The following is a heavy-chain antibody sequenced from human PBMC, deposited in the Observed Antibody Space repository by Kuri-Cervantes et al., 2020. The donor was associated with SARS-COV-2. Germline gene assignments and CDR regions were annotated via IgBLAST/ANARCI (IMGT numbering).Heavy chain of an antibody. CDR2: VYYNEDT. CDR3: ARPERQGEDAFDI. Sequence: GSLRLSCTVSGVSLRSVNFYWGWFRQPPGKGLEWLGSVYYNEDTYYNPTLKSRLTVSIVAAKRQFSLRLTSVTAAYTAVYFCARPERQGEDAFDIWGQGKMVTVSS. D-gene: IGHD1-26*01. CDR1: GVSLRSVNFY. V-gene: IGHV4-39*01. J-gene: IGHJ3*02.